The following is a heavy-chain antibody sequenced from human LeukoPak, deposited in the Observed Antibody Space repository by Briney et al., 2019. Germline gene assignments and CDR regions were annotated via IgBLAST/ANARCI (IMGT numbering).Heavy chain of an antibody. Sequence: PSETLSLTCTVSGGSISSGDYYWSWIRQPPGKGLEWIGYIYYSGSTYYNPSLKSRVTISVDTSKNQFSLKLSAVTAADTAVYYCAGLLYAGRVDYWGQGTLVTVSS. CDR1: GGSISSGDYY. CDR3: AGLLYAGRVDY. CDR2: IYYSGST. J-gene: IGHJ4*02. V-gene: IGHV4-30-4*02. D-gene: IGHD2-2*02.